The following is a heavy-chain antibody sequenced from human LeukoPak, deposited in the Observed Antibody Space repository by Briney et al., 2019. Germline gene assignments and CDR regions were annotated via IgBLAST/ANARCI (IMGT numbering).Heavy chain of an antibody. CDR3: ARFGYYDSSGYFKAFDI. Sequence: PSQTLSLTCTVSGGSISSGGYYWSWIRQHPGKGLEWIGYIYYSGSTYYNPSLKSRVTISVDTSKNQFSLKLSSVTAADTAVYYCARFGYYDSSGYFKAFDIWGQGTMVTVSS. J-gene: IGHJ3*02. CDR1: GGSISSGGYY. V-gene: IGHV4-31*03. CDR2: IYYSGST. D-gene: IGHD3-22*01.